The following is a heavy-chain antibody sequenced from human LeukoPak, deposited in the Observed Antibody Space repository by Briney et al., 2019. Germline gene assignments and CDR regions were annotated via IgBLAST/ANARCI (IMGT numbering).Heavy chain of an antibody. D-gene: IGHD3-3*01. V-gene: IGHV3-30*02. CDR1: GFTFSSYG. CDR2: IRYDGSNK. J-gene: IGHJ4*02. Sequence: PGGSLRLSCAASGFTFSSYGMHWVRQAPGKGLEWVAFIRYDGSNKYYADSVKGRFSISRDNSKNTLYLQMNSLRAEDTAVYYCAKDELRFLEWLNMRPLFDYWGQGTLVTVSS. CDR3: AKDELRFLEWLNMRPLFDY.